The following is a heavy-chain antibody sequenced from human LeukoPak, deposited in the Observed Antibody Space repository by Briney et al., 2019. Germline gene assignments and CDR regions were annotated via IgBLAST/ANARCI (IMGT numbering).Heavy chain of an antibody. J-gene: IGHJ5*02. CDR3: ARAARAPWGSYSFFDP. CDR2: IYYSGST. V-gene: IGHV4-39*07. Sequence: PSETLSLTCTVSGGSISSSSYYWGWIRQPPGKGLEWIGSIYYSGSTYYNPSLKSRVTISVDTSKNQFSLKLSSVTAADTAVYYCARAARAPWGSYSFFDPWGQGTLVTVSS. D-gene: IGHD3-16*01. CDR1: GGSISSSSYY.